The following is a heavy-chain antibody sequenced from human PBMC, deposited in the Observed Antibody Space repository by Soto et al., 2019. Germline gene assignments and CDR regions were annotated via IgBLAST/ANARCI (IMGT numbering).Heavy chain of an antibody. J-gene: IGHJ4*02. CDR2: INAGNVNT. CDR1: GYTFATYA. CDR3: ARGTNPTSFTLDY. Sequence: GASVKVSCKASGYTFATYAIHWVRQAPGQRLEWMGWINAGNVNTYSSQRFQARVTINRDTSASTAYMELTSLRSEDTAVYYCARGTNPTSFTLDYWGQGTLVTVSS. V-gene: IGHV1-3*01.